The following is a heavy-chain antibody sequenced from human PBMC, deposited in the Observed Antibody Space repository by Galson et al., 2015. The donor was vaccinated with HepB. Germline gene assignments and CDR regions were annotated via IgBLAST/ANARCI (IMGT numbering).Heavy chain of an antibody. Sequence: SLRLSCAGSGFTFPSYGMHWVRQCPGKGLEWVAVISHDGSSEYYVDSVKGRFIISRDNSKNTLYLQMNSLRPEDTATYYCAKARHILRYFDWLSFGDYWGRGTLVTVSS. D-gene: IGHD3-9*01. J-gene: IGHJ4*02. CDR2: ISHDGSSE. CDR3: AKARHILRYFDWLSFGDY. CDR1: GFTFPSYG. V-gene: IGHV3-30*18.